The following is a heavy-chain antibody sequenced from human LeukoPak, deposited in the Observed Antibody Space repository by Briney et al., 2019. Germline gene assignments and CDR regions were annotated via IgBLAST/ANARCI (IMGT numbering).Heavy chain of an antibody. Sequence: SETLSLTCTVSGGSISSYYWSWIRQPPGKGLEWIGYIYYSGSTNYNPSLKSRVTISVDTSKNQFSLKLSSVTAADTAAYYRARVVPAAISGNWFDPWGQGTLVTVSS. D-gene: IGHD2-2*01. CDR3: ARVVPAAISGNWFDP. CDR2: IYYSGST. V-gene: IGHV4-59*01. CDR1: GGSISSYY. J-gene: IGHJ5*02.